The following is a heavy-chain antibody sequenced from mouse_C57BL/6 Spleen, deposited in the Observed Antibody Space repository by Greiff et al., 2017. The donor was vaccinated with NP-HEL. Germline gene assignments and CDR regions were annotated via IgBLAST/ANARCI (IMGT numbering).Heavy chain of an antibody. Sequence: QVQLQQSGPGLVQPSQSLSITCTVSGFSLTSYGVHWVRQSPGKGLEWLGVIWSGGSTDYNAAFISRLSISKDKSKSQVFFKMNSLQADDTAIYYCARGGYYGSSYPYYFDYWGQGTTLTVSS. CDR1: GFSLTSYG. D-gene: IGHD1-1*01. J-gene: IGHJ2*01. CDR3: ARGGYYGSSYPYYFDY. V-gene: IGHV2-2*01. CDR2: IWSGGST.